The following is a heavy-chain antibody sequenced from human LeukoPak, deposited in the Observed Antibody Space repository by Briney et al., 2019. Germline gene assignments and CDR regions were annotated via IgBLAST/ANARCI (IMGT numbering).Heavy chain of an antibody. Sequence: PGGSLRLSCAASGFTFDTTDMTWVRQAPGKGPEWLSCISGTGDRTYYADSVKGRFTISRDNAKNSLYLQMNSLRAEDTAVYYCARGGNGYSIHVDYWGQGTLVTVSS. J-gene: IGHJ4*02. D-gene: IGHD5-24*01. CDR3: ARGGNGYSIHVDY. V-gene: IGHV3-21*01. CDR2: ISGTGDRT. CDR1: GFTFDTTD.